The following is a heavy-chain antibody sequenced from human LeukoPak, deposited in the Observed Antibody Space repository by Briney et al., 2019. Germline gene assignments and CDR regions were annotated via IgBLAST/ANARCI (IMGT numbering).Heavy chain of an antibody. CDR3: ARGDGKVATIFPQYYYYYYMDV. Sequence: SETLSLTCAVYGGSFSGYYWSWIRQPPGKGLEWIGEINHSGSTNYNPSLKSRVTISVDTSKNQFSLKLSSVTAADTAVYYCARGDGKVATIFPQYYYYYYMDVWGKGTTVTVSS. CDR1: GGSFSGYY. CDR2: INHSGST. V-gene: IGHV4-34*01. J-gene: IGHJ6*03. D-gene: IGHD5-12*01.